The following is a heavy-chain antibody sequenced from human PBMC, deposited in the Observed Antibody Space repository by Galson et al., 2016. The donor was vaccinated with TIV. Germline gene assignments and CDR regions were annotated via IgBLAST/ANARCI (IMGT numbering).Heavy chain of an antibody. CDR1: GDSISRGAFY. J-gene: IGHJ3*02. Sequence: TLSLTCTVSGDSISRGAFYWSWLRQPAGKGLEWIGFIYTSGSTDYNPSLKSRVTISVDKSRNQFSLKLSSVTAADTAVYYCARERLGSGYHITSDAFVIWGQGTLVTVSS. CDR2: IYTSGST. D-gene: IGHD3-3*01. V-gene: IGHV4-61*02. CDR3: ARERLGSGYHITSDAFVI.